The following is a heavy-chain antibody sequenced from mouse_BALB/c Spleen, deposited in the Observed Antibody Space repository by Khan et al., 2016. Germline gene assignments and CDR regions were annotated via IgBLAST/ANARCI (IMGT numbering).Heavy chain of an antibody. CDR1: GYTFTDYA. D-gene: IGHD2-1*01. Sequence: QVQLQQSGAELVRPGVSVKISCKGSGYTFTDYAMHWVKQSHAKSLEWIGVISTYYGDTAYNQKFKDKATMTVDKSSSTAYMELARLTSEDSAIYYCAREGLNYDYAMDYWSQGTSVTVSS. CDR3: AREGLNYDYAMDY. CDR2: ISTYYGDT. V-gene: IGHV1S137*01. J-gene: IGHJ4*01.